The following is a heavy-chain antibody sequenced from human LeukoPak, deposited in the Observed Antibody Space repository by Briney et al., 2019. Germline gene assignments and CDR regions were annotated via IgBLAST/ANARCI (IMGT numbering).Heavy chain of an antibody. CDR3: ARGGPSSGWSFDY. J-gene: IGHJ4*02. V-gene: IGHV3-23*01. D-gene: IGHD6-19*01. CDR2: ITDSGAST. Sequence: GGSLRLSCAASGFTFNTYAMTWVRQAPGKGLEWVSSITDSGASTYYADSVKGRFTISRDNSKNTLYLQMNGLRAEDTAVYYCARGGPSSGWSFDYWGQGTLVTVSS. CDR1: GFTFNTYA.